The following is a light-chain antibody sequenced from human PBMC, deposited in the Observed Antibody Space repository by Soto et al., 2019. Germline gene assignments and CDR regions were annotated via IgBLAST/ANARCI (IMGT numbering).Light chain of an antibody. CDR2: DTS. CDR3: QPYNNWPLT. CDR1: QGIGDT. J-gene: IGKJ4*01. V-gene: IGKV3-15*01. Sequence: EVVMRQSPATLSVSPGEGATLPCRASQGIGDTLAWYQHKPGQTPRLLIYDTSTRATGVPTRLSGSRSGAEFTLTINSLQSEDFAVYYCQPYNNWPLTFGGGTKVDIK.